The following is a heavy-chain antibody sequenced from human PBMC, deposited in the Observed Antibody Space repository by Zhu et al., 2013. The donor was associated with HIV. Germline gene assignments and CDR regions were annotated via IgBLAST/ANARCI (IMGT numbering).Heavy chain of an antibody. CDR3: AVRTDYGGSLGFDY. Sequence: QVQLVQSGAEVKKPGSSVKVSCKASGGTFSNFAISWVRQAPGQGLEWVGWIIPFFGTPNYAQKFQGRVTITADESTSTAYMELSSLRSEDTAVYYSAVRTDYGGSLGFDYWGQGTLVTVSS. V-gene: IGHV1-69*01. CDR1: GGTFSNFA. D-gene: IGHD4-17*01. J-gene: IGHJ4*02. CDR2: IIPFFGTP.